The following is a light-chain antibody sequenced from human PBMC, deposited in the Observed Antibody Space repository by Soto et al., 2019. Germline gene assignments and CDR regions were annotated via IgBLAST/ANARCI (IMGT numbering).Light chain of an antibody. CDR1: QSISSTS. J-gene: IGKJ1*01. Sequence: EIVLTQSPGTLSLSPGERATLSCRASQSISSTSLAWYRQKPGQAPRLLIYGISSRATGIPDRFSGSGSGTDFTLTINRLEPEDFAVYFCQHYSNSLWTFGQGTKVDIK. CDR3: QHYSNSLWT. V-gene: IGKV3-20*01. CDR2: GIS.